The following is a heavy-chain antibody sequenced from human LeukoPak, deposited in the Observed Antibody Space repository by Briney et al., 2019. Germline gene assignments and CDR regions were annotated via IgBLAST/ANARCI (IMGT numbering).Heavy chain of an antibody. CDR1: GSTVSSGG. CDR3: ARDREVSCTRNRCAFIEGAFV. V-gene: IGHV3-21*01. Sequence: SGSTVSSGGAGSVSQAPGEWLEWVSSISSSSSYIYYADSVEGRFTISRDKAKNSLYLQTTTATHDVTAVYYCARDREVSCTRNRCAFIEGAFVRGQGATVTVSS. CDR2: ISSSSSYI. D-gene: IGHD1-26*01. J-gene: IGHJ6*01.